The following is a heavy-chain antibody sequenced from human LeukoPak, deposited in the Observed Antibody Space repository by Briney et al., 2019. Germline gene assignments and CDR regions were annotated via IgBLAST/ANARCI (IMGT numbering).Heavy chain of an antibody. D-gene: IGHD2-15*01. Sequence: SETLSLTCSVSGGSISSSSHFWGWIRQPPGKGLEWIGSIYYSGNTYYNPSLKSRVTMSVDTSKNHFSLKVTSVTAADTAMYYCARHENIVVVAAATAFDYWGQGTLGTVSS. CDR3: ARHENIVVVAAATAFDY. J-gene: IGHJ4*02. V-gene: IGHV4-39*01. CDR1: GGSISSSSHF. CDR2: IYYSGNT.